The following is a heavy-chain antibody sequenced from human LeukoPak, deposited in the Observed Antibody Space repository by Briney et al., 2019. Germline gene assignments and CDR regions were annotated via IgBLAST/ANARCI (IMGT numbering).Heavy chain of an antibody. V-gene: IGHV4-61*01. J-gene: IGHJ4*02. CDR2: IYYSGST. CDR1: GDSVSSNSVA. CDR3: ARATNSGYDPFDY. Sequence: SQTLSLTCVISGDSVSSNSVAWSWIRQPPGKGLEWIGYIYYSGSTNYNPSLKSRVTISVDTSKNQFSLKLSSVTAADTAVYYCARATNSGYDPFDYWGQGALVTVSS. D-gene: IGHD5-12*01.